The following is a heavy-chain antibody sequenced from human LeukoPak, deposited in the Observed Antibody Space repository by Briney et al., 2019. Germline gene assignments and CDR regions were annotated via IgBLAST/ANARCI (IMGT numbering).Heavy chain of an antibody. V-gene: IGHV1-69*13. J-gene: IGHJ1*01. CDR1: GGTXSSYA. CDR2: IIPIFGTA. D-gene: IGHD3-22*01. Sequence: GASVKVSCKASGGTXSSYAISGVRQAPGQGLEWMGGIIPIFGTANYAQKFQGRVTITADESTSTAYMELRSLRSEDTAVYYCARDLTVYYYDSSGLEHWGQGTLVTVSS. CDR3: ARDLTVYYYDSSGLEH.